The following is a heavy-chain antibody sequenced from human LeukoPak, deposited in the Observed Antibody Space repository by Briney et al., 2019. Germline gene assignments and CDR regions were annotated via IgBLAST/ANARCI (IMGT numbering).Heavy chain of an antibody. CDR2: INHSGST. D-gene: IGHD6-19*01. J-gene: IGHJ4*02. CDR1: GFTFSDYY. Sequence: SGGSLRLSCAASGFTFSDYYTSWIRQAPGKGLEWIGEINHSGSTIYNPSLKSRVTISGDTSKNQFSLKLSSVTAADTAVYYCARHGRSGIAVAGTRGFDYWGQGTLVTVSS. V-gene: IGHV4-34*01. CDR3: ARHGRSGIAVAGTRGFDY.